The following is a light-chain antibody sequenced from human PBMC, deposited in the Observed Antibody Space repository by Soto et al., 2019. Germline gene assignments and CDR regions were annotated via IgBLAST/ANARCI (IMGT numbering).Light chain of an antibody. CDR3: QHSFNTPPYT. V-gene: IGKV1-39*01. Sequence: DIQMTHSPSSLSAVVGARVSITCRSSQGIATYLNWYQQKPGKAPRPLIYTASTLESGVPSRFSGNGSVTDFTLTISSVQPEDFATYYCQHSFNTPPYTFGQGTKLEI. J-gene: IGKJ2*01. CDR1: QGIATY. CDR2: TAS.